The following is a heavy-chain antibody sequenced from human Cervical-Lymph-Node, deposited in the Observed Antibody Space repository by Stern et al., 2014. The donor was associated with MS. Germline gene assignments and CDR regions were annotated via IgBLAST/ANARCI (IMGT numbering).Heavy chain of an antibody. Sequence: VPLVESGAEVKKPGSSVKVSCKTSGDTFSSYAISWVRQGPGQGLEWMGGIVPIFGTAIYAEKFQGRVTITADVSTNTAYMELSRLGSDDTAVYYCARDSTTGMDVWGQGTTVTVSS. J-gene: IGHJ6*02. CDR1: GDTFSSYA. D-gene: IGHD1-1*01. V-gene: IGHV1-69*01. CDR3: ARDSTTGMDV. CDR2: IVPIFGTA.